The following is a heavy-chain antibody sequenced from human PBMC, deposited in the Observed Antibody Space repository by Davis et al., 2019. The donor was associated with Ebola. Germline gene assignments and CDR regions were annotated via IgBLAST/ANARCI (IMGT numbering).Heavy chain of an antibody. Sequence: GESLKISCTASGFTMSSQPMYWVRQVPGKGLVWVSRINSDGSMIHYADSVKGRFTISRDNAKKTLYLQMNFLGAEDTAVYYCVSALKYWGQGMLVTVTS. J-gene: IGHJ4*02. CDR2: INSDGSMI. V-gene: IGHV3-74*01. CDR3: VSALKY. CDR1: GFTMSSQP.